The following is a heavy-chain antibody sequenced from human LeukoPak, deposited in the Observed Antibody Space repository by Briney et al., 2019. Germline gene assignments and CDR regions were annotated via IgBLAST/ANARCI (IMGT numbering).Heavy chain of an antibody. CDR1: GFTVSSNY. V-gene: IGHV3-66*01. CDR3: ARKLLLRWYFDL. CDR2: IYSGGRT. D-gene: IGHD2-21*02. J-gene: IGHJ2*01. Sequence: PGGSLRLSCAASGFTVSSNYMSWVRQAPGKGLEWVSVIYSGGRTYYADSVKGRSTISRDNSKNTLYLQMNSLRAEDTAVYYCARKLLLRWYFDLWGRGTLVTVSS.